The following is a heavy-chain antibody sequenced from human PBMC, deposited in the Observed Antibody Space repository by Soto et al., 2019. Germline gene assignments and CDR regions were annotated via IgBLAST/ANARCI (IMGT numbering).Heavy chain of an antibody. CDR3: AKDHGGGSGDSDYYYYGMDV. D-gene: IGHD3-10*01. J-gene: IGHJ6*02. CDR1: GFTFDDYT. V-gene: IGHV3-43*01. CDR2: ISWDGGST. Sequence: GGSLRLSCAASGFTFDDYTMHWVRQAPGKGLEWVSLISWDGGSTYYADSVKGRFTISRDNSKNSLYLQMNSLRTEDTALYYCAKDHGGGSGDSDYYYYGMDVWGQGTTVTVSS.